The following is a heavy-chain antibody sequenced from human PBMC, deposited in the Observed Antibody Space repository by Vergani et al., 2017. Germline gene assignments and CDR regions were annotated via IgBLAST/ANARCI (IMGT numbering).Heavy chain of an antibody. CDR3: ASAAHPSSDYYYYYMDV. V-gene: IGHV4-34*01. CDR2: INHSGST. Sequence: QVQLQQWGAGLLKPSETLSLTCAVYGGSFSGYYWSWIRQPPGKGLEWIGEINHSGSTNYNPSLKSRVTVSVAKSKDQFSLKLSSVTAADTAGYYCASAAHPSSDYYYYYMDVWGKGTTVTVSS. J-gene: IGHJ6*03. D-gene: IGHD2-15*01. CDR1: GGSFSGYY.